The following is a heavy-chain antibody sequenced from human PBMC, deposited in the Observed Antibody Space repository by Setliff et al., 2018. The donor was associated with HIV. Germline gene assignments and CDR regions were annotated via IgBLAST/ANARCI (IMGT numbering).Heavy chain of an antibody. CDR3: ARGGFKWSGSYADY. CDR1: RGSFSHYY. V-gene: IGHV4-34*01. Sequence: PSETLSLTCAVYRGSFSHYYWTWIRQSPGKGLEWIAEINQERTTFYNPSLKSRVTMSLDTSRNQFSLNLTSVTAADTAVYYCARGGFKWSGSYADYWGQGTLVTVSS. J-gene: IGHJ4*02. CDR2: INQERTT. D-gene: IGHD1-26*01.